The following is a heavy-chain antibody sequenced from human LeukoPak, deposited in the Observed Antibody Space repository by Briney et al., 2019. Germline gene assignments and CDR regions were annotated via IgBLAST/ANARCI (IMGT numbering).Heavy chain of an antibody. CDR2: ISYDGSNK. CDR1: GFTFSSYA. J-gene: IGHJ4*02. CDR3: VLATVTTGFDY. V-gene: IGHV3-30*04. Sequence: PGGSLRLSCAASGFTFSSYAMHWVRQAPGKGLEWVAVISYDGSNKYYADSVKGRFTISRDNSKNTLYLQMNSLRAEDTAVYYCVLATVTTGFDYWGQGTLVTVSS. D-gene: IGHD4-17*01.